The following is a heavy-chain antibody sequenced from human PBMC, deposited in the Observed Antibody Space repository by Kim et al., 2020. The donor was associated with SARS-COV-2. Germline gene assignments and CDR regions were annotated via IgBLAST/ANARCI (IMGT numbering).Heavy chain of an antibody. CDR2: IYYSGST. D-gene: IGHD2-21*02. J-gene: IGHJ2*01. CDR3: AKRGWGVVTAIRGWYFDL. CDR1: GGSISSYY. Sequence: SETLSLTCTVSGGSISSYYWSWIRQPPGKGLEWIGYIYYSGSTNYNPSLKSRVTISVDTSKNQFSLKLSSVTAADTAVYYCAKRGWGVVTAIRGWYFDLWGRGTLVTVSS. V-gene: IGHV4-59*01.